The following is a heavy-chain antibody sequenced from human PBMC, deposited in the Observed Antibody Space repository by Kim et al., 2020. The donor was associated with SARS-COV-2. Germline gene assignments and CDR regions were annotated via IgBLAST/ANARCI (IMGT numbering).Heavy chain of an antibody. V-gene: IGHV4-31*02. Sequence: SPYASPSLKSRLTMSIDTSQNQFSLSLTSVTGADTAVYYCARDRSLAWFDPWGPGTLVTVSS. J-gene: IGHJ5*02. CDR3: ARDRSLAWFDP. CDR2: SP.